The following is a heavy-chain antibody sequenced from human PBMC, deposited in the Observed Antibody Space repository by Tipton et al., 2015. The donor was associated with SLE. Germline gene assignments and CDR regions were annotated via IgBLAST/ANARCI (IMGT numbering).Heavy chain of an antibody. Sequence: GLVKPSETLSLTCGVSGFSISSDYYWGWIRQPPGQGLEWIGSIFHGGNTYYNPSLKSRFTISIDTSKNQFSLNLTSVTATDTAVYYCARAVGTTGALWGQGTLVTVSS. CDR1: GFSISSDYY. CDR3: ARAVGTTGAL. D-gene: IGHD1-1*01. CDR2: IFHGGNT. V-gene: IGHV4-38-2*01. J-gene: IGHJ4*02.